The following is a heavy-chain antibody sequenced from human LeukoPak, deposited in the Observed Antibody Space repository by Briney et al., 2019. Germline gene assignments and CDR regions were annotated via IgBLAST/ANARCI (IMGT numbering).Heavy chain of an antibody. D-gene: IGHD3-10*01. CDR3: AREFNTYYYGSGSHDAFDI. Sequence: ASVKVSCKASGYTFTDYYIHWVRQASGQGREWMGWITPYSGGTDYAQKFQGRVTMTMDTSISTVYMELSRLRSDDTAVYYCAREFNTYYYGSGSHDAFDIWGQGTEVTVS. J-gene: IGHJ3*02. CDR1: GYTFTDYY. V-gene: IGHV1-2*02. CDR2: ITPYSGGT.